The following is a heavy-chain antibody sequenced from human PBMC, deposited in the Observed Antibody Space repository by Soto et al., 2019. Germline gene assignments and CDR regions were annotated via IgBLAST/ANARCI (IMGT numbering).Heavy chain of an antibody. V-gene: IGHV1-18*01. CDR3: AKERGYSYGYDY. D-gene: IGHD5-18*01. CDR1: GYTFTSYG. CDR2: ISAYNGNK. J-gene: IGHJ4*02. Sequence: ASEKVSCKASGYTFTSYGISWVRQAPGQGLEWMGCISAYNGNKNSAKTLTARVTMTTDTSKSKAYMELRRLRSDDTAVYYCAKERGYSYGYDYWGQGTLVTVSS.